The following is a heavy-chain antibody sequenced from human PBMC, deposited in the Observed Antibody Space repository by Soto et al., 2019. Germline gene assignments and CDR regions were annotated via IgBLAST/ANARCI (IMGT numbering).Heavy chain of an antibody. CDR3: ATSSYSSGSDAFDI. J-gene: IGHJ3*02. D-gene: IGHD6-19*01. CDR1: GYTLTELS. V-gene: IGHV1-24*01. CDR2: FDPEDGET. Sequence: ASVKVSCKVSGYTLTELSMQWVRQAPGKGLEWMGGFDPEDGETIYAQKFQGRVTMTEDTSTDTAYMELSSLRSEDTAVYYCATSSYSSGSDAFDIWGQGTMVTVSS.